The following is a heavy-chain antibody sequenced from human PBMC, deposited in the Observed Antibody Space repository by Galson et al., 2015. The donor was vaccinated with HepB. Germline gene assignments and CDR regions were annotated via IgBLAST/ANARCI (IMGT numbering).Heavy chain of an antibody. D-gene: IGHD2-15*01. CDR3: AKAGVLCSGGSCYSDYYFDY. CDR1: GFTFSSYA. CDR2: ISGSGGST. J-gene: IGHJ4*02. Sequence: SLRLSCAASGFTFSSYAMSWVRQAPGKGLEWVSAISGSGGSTYYADSVKGRFTISRDNSKNTLYLQMNSLRAEDTAVYYCAKAGVLCSGGSCYSDYYFDYWGQGTLVTVSS. V-gene: IGHV3-23*01.